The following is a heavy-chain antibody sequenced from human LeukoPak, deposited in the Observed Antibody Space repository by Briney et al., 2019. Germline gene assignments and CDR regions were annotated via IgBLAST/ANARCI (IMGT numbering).Heavy chain of an antibody. CDR2: IYYSGST. D-gene: IGHD3-10*01. CDR1: GGSFSGYY. J-gene: IGHJ3*02. CDR3: ARDRGRTRGAFDI. Sequence: SETLSLTCAVYGGSFSGYYWSWIRQPPGKGLEWIGSIYYSGSTYYNPSLKSRVTISVDTSKNQFSLKLSSVTAADTAVYYCARDRGRTRGAFDIWGQGTMVAVSS. V-gene: IGHV4-34*01.